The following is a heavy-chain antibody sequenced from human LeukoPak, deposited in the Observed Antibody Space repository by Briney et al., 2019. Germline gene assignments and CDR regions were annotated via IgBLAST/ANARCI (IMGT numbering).Heavy chain of an antibody. Sequence: GGSLRLSCAASGFTFSSYAMSWLRQAPGKGLEWVSVISGSGGSTYYADSVKGRFTISRDNSKNTLYLQMNSLRAEDTAVYYCAKDYSSSGYYFPSDYWGQGTLATVSS. CDR1: GFTFSSYA. CDR3: AKDYSSSGYYFPSDY. D-gene: IGHD3-22*01. CDR2: ISGSGGST. V-gene: IGHV3-23*01. J-gene: IGHJ4*02.